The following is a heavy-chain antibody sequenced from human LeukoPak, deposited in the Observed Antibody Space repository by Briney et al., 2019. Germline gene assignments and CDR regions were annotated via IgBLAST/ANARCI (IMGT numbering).Heavy chain of an antibody. J-gene: IGHJ4*02. CDR1: GGSISSVSHY. CDR3: ARTFDY. CDR2: IYYSGST. Sequence: SETLSLTCSVSGGSISSVSHYWVWIRQSPGQGLEWIGSIYYSGSTYYNPSLKSRVTISVDTSKNQFSLRLSSVTAADTAVYYCARTFDYWGQGTLVTVSS. V-gene: IGHV4-39*01.